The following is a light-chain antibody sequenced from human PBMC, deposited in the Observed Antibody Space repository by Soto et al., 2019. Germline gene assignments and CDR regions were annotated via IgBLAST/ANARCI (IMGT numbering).Light chain of an antibody. CDR2: GAS. V-gene: IGKV3-15*01. CDR1: QSVSNN. Sequence: EIVMTQSPATLSVSPGERATLSCRASQSVSNNLAWYQQKPGQAPRLLIYGASTRATGIPARFSGSGSGTDFTLTISRLEPEDFAVYYCQQYGSTPVTFGQGTKVDI. CDR3: QQYGSTPVT. J-gene: IGKJ1*01.